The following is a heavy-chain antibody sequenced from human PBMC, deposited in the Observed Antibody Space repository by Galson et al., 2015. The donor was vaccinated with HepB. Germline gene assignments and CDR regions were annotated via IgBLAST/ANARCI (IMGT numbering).Heavy chain of an antibody. J-gene: IGHJ6*02. Sequence: SLRLSCAASGFTFSDYYMSWIRQAPGKGLEWVSYISSSGSTIYYADSVKGRFTISRDNAKNSLYLQMNSLRAEDTAVYYCARARNYYYYGMDVWGQGTTVTVSS. CDR3: ARARNYYYYGMDV. V-gene: IGHV3-11*01. CDR1: GFTFSDYY. D-gene: IGHD2/OR15-2a*01. CDR2: ISSSGSTI.